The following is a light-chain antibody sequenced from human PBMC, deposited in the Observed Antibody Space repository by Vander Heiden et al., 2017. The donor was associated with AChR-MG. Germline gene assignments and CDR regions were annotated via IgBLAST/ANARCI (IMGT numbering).Light chain of an antibody. CDR1: QSVSRY. V-gene: IGKV3-11*01. J-gene: IGKJ5*01. CDR3: QQRSSWPRIT. Sequence: EIVLTQSPATLSLSPGETATLSCRASQSVSRYLAWYQQKPGQAPRLLMFDASHRATGIPARFSGSGSGTGFTLTISSLEPEDVAVDYCQQRSSWPRITFGQGTRR. CDR2: DAS.